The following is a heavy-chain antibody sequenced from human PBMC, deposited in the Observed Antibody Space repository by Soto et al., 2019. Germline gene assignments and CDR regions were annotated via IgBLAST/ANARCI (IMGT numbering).Heavy chain of an antibody. D-gene: IGHD1-26*01. CDR3: ARDREGWFGP. CDR1: GGTFSSYT. Sequence: QVQLVQSGAEVKKPGSSVKVSCKASGGTFSSYTISWVRQAPGQGLEWMGRIIPILGIANYAQKFQGRVTITADKATSTAYMAVSSLRSEDTAVYYCARDREGWFGPWGQGTLVTVSS. J-gene: IGHJ5*02. V-gene: IGHV1-69*02. CDR2: IIPILGIA.